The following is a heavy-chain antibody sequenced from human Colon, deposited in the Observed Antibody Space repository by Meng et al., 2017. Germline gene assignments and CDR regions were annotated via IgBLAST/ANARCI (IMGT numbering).Heavy chain of an antibody. D-gene: IGHD4-23*01. Sequence: QVHLHEAGPGQVKPSQTLSLTCTVSGGSIDSDPYYWSWIRQPAGKKLEWIGRIYSSGSTNYNPSLKSRVTISLDKSKNQFSLKVSYMTAADTAVYFCARVPTTVDPFESWGQGTLVTVSS. V-gene: IGHV4-61*02. J-gene: IGHJ4*02. CDR3: ARVPTTVDPFES. CDR2: IYSSGST. CDR1: GGSIDSDPYY.